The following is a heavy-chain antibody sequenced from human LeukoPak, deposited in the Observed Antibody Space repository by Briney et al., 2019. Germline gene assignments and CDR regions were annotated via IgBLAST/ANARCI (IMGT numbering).Heavy chain of an antibody. CDR1: GGSISSYY. CDR2: IYSTGST. J-gene: IGHJ4*02. D-gene: IGHD6-13*01. CDR3: ARQIASAGTAGFDF. V-gene: IGHV4-4*07. Sequence: SETLSLTCTVSGGSISSYYWSWIRQPAGKGLEWIGRIYSTGSTNYNPSLKSRVTMSVDTSKNQFSLRLRSVTAADTSVYYCARQIASAGTAGFDFWGQGALVTVSS.